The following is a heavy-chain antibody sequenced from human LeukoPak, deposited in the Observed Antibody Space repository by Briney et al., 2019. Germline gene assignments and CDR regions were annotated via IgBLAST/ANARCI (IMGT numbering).Heavy chain of an antibody. D-gene: IGHD5-12*01. CDR1: GYTFTSYG. V-gene: IGHV1-18*04. J-gene: IGHJ4*02. Sequence: VASVTVSCKASGYTFTSYGISWVGQAPGQGLDWMGWISAYNGNTNYAQKLQGRVTMTTDTSTSTAYMELRSLRSDDTAVYYCARVIVATVDYWGQGTLVTVSS. CDR2: ISAYNGNT. CDR3: ARVIVATVDY.